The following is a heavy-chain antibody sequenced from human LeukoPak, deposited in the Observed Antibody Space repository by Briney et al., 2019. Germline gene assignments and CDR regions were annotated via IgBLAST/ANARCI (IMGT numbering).Heavy chain of an antibody. CDR2: IQAGRDI. CDR3: ARCVDI. Sequence: PGGSLRLSCIASGFTFSSYCMSWVRQAPGKGLEWMANIQAGRDIYYVDYVNDGFIISTANTKNSLYLQMNSLRADDTAVYYCARCVDIWGQGTMVTVSS. CDR1: GFTFSSYC. J-gene: IGHJ3*02. V-gene: IGHV3-7*05.